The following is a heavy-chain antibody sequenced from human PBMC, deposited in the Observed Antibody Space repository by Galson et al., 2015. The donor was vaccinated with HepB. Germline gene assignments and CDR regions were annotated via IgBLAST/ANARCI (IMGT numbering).Heavy chain of an antibody. CDR3: AREQTEGSADY. J-gene: IGHJ4*02. CDR1: GGSISSGGYS. CDR2: IYHSGST. V-gene: IGHV4-30-2*01. Sequence: TLSLTCAVSGGSISSGGYSWSWIRQPPGKGLEWIGYIYHSGSTYYNPSLKSRVTISVDRSKNQFSLKLSSVTAADTAVYYCAREQTEGSADYWGQGTLVTVSS. D-gene: IGHD1-14*01.